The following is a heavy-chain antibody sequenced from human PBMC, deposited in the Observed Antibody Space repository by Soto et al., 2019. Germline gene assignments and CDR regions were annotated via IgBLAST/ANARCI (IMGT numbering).Heavy chain of an antibody. V-gene: IGHV1-46*01. D-gene: IGHD1-1*01. J-gene: IGHJ5*02. CDR1: GYTFTTYY. Sequence: ASVKVSCKASGYTFTTYYMHWLRQARGQGLEWMGIITPSSGSTSYEQKFQDRVTMTEDTSTDTAYMELSSLRSEDTAVYYCATRSTGTVSGDWFDPWDQGTLVTVSS. CDR2: ITPSSGST. CDR3: ATRSTGTVSGDWFDP.